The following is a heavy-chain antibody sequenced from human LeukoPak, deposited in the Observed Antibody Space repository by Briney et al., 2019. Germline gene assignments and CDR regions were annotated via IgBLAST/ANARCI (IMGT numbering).Heavy chain of an antibody. CDR3: AELGITMIGGV. CDR1: TFTFNNYA. V-gene: IGHV3-30*04. Sequence: PGGSLRLSCAASTFTFNNYAMHWVRQAPGKGLEWVAVILYDGTMKYYGDSVKGRFTISRDNAKNSLYLQMNSLRAEDTAVYYCAELGITMIGGVWGKGTTVTISS. D-gene: IGHD3-10*02. J-gene: IGHJ6*04. CDR2: ILYDGTMK.